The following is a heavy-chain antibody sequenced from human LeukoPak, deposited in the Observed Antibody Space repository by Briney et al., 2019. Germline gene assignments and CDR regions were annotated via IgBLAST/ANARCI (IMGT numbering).Heavy chain of an antibody. CDR1: GFTFSSYW. Sequence: GGSLRLSCVASGFTFSSYWMTWVRQAPGKGLEWVANIKQDGSEKYYVDSVKGRFTISRDNAKNSLYLQMNSLRAEDTAVYYCAKVGIAAAGMRAFDYWGQGTLVTVSS. CDR2: IKQDGSEK. V-gene: IGHV3-7*03. J-gene: IGHJ4*02. CDR3: AKVGIAAAGMRAFDY. D-gene: IGHD6-13*01.